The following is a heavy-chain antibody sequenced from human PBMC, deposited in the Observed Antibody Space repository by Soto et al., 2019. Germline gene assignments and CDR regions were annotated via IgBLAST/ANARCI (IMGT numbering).Heavy chain of an antibody. V-gene: IGHV4-31*03. D-gene: IGHD2-2*01. Sequence: PSETLSLTCTVSGGSISSGGYYWSWIRQHPGKGLEWIGYIYYSGSTYYNPSLKSRVTISVDTSKNQFSLKLSSVTAADTAVYYCARGSSTSYYFDYWGQGTLVTVSS. J-gene: IGHJ4*02. CDR1: GGSISSGGYY. CDR2: IYYSGST. CDR3: ARGSSTSYYFDY.